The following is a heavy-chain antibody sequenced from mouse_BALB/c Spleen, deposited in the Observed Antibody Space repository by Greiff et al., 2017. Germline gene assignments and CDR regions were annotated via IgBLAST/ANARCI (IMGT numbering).Heavy chain of an antibody. Sequence: DVKLVESGGGLVQPGGSLKLSCAASGFTFSSYTMSWVRQTPEKRLEWVAYISNGGGSTYYPDTVKGRFTISRDNAKNTLYLQMSSLKSEDTAMYYCARRNWDDYAMDYWGQGTSVTVSS. CDR1: GFTFSSYT. D-gene: IGHD4-1*01. V-gene: IGHV5-12-2*01. J-gene: IGHJ4*01. CDR2: ISNGGGST. CDR3: ARRNWDDYAMDY.